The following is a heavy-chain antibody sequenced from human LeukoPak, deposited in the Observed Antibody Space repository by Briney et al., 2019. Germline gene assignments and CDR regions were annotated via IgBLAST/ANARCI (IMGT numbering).Heavy chain of an antibody. V-gene: IGHV1-69*05. J-gene: IGHJ4*02. D-gene: IGHD5-12*01. Sequence: VASVKVSCKASGGTFSSYAISWVRQAPGQGLEWMGGIIPIFGTANYAQKFQGRVTITTDESTSTAYMELSSLRSEDTAVYYCARGPRKAYDPHLDYWGQGTLVTVSS. CDR2: IIPIFGTA. CDR1: GGTFSSYA. CDR3: ARGPRKAYDPHLDY.